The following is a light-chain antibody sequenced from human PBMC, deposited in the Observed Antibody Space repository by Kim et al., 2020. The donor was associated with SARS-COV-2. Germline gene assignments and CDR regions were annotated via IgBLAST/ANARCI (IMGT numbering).Light chain of an antibody. CDR2: DVY. CDR1: SSGSDDYNS. Sequence: QSALTQPASVSGSPGQSITISCTGTSSGSDDYNSVSWYQQHPGKAPKLIIYDVYKRPSGVSDRFSGSKSGNTASLTISGLQAEDEADYYCASYISSRAFDVFGTGTQLTVL. J-gene: IGLJ1*01. CDR3: ASYISSRAFDV. V-gene: IGLV2-14*03.